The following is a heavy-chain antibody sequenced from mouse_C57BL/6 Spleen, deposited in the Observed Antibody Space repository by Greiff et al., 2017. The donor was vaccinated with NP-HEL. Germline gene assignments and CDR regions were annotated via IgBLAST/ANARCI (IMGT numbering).Heavy chain of an antibody. CDR1: GFTFSSYG. D-gene: IGHD1-1*01. V-gene: IGHV5-6*01. J-gene: IGHJ1*03. Sequence: EVMLVESGGDLVKPGGSLKLSCAASGFTFSSYGMSWVRQTPDKRLEWVATISSGGSYTYYPDSVKGRFTISRDNAKKTLYLQMSSLKSEDTAMYYCARLLTYYGSSYGYFGVWGTGTTVTVSS. CDR3: ARLLTYYGSSYGYFGV. CDR2: ISSGGSYT.